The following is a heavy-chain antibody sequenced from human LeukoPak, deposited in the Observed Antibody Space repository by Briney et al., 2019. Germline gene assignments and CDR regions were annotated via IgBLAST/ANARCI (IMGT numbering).Heavy chain of an antibody. Sequence: SETLSLTCAVSGYSISSGYYWGWIRQPPGKGLEWIGSIYYSRSTYYNSSLKSRVTISVDTSKNQFSLKLSSVTAADTAVYYCARQIFCSGGSCYPWFDPWGQGTQVTVSS. CDR3: ARQIFCSGGSCYPWFDP. CDR2: IYYSRST. D-gene: IGHD2-15*01. J-gene: IGHJ5*02. CDR1: GYSISSGYY. V-gene: IGHV4-38-2*01.